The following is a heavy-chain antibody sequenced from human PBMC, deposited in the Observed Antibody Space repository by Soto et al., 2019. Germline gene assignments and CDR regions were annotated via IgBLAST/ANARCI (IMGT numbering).Heavy chain of an antibody. D-gene: IGHD1-26*01. CDR1: GDSVSSNSAA. CDR3: ARGEQYSGRIFDY. J-gene: IGHJ4*02. Sequence: QVQLQQSGPGLVKPSQTLSVTCVISGDSVSSNSAAWNWIRQSPSRGLEWLGRTYYRSKWYRDYAASVESRITVNPDTSKNHFSLQLNSVTPEDTAVYYCARGEQYSGRIFDYWGQGTLVTVSS. V-gene: IGHV6-1*01. CDR2: TYYRSKWYR.